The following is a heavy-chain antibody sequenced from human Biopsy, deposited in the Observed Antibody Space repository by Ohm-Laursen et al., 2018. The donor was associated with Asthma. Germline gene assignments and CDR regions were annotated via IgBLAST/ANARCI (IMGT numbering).Heavy chain of an antibody. J-gene: IGHJ6*02. CDR3: ASYEVVTAILPMDV. CDR2: ISYDGSNK. Sequence: SLRLSCTASGFSFSNFAIHWVRQAPGKGLEWVALISYDGSNKYYGDSVKGRFTISRDNSKNTLYLQMNSLRAGDTAVYYCASYEVVTAILPMDVWGQGTTVTVSS. D-gene: IGHD2-21*02. V-gene: IGHV3-30*03. CDR1: GFSFSNFA.